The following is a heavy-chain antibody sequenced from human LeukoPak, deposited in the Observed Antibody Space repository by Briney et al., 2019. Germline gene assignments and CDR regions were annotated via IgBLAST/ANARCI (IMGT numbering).Heavy chain of an antibody. D-gene: IGHD6-19*01. CDR3: AKDPPPYSSGWYLPGYRFDY. CDR2: ISAYNGNT. V-gene: IGHV1-18*01. Sequence: ASVKVSCKASGYSFANYGISWVRQAPGQGLEWMGWISAYNGNTKYAQKVLGRVTMTTDTSTTTAYMELRSLRSDDTAVYYCAKDPPPYSSGWYLPGYRFDYWGQGTLVTVSS. J-gene: IGHJ4*02. CDR1: GYSFANYG.